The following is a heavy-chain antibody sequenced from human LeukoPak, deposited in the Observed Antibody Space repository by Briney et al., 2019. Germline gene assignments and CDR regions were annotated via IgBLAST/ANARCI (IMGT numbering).Heavy chain of an antibody. J-gene: IGHJ2*01. Sequence: PGGSLRLSCAASGFTFSSYAMSWVRQAPGKGLEWVSAISGSGGSTYYADSVKGRFTISRDNSKNTLYLQMNSLRAEDTAVYYCAKYLNYYDSSGYYSVRYFDLWGRGTLVTVSS. CDR1: GFTFSSYA. CDR3: AKYLNYYDSSGYYSVRYFDL. D-gene: IGHD3-22*01. CDR2: ISGSGGST. V-gene: IGHV3-23*01.